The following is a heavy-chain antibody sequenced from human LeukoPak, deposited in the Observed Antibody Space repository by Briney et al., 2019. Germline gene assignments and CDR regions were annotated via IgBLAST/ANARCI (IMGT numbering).Heavy chain of an antibody. CDR2: IKQDGSEK. Sequence: GRSLRLSCAASGFTFSSYGMHWVRQAPGKGLEWVANIKQDGSEKYYVDSVKGRFTISRDNAKNSLYLQMNSLRAEDTAVYYCAREVHITILAQLYYYYGMDVWGKGTTVTVSS. D-gene: IGHD3-9*01. J-gene: IGHJ6*04. CDR3: AREVHITILAQLYYYYGMDV. V-gene: IGHV3-7*03. CDR1: GFTFSSYG.